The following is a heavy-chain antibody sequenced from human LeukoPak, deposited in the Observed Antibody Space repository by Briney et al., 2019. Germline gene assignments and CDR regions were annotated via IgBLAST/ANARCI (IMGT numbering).Heavy chain of an antibody. Sequence: ASVKVSCKCSGYTFKSYDVTWVRQAPGQGLGWMGWISTDTGKTNYAQSLQGRVSMTTDTSTTTAYMELRSLRPDDTAVYYCARGATYGTNTWTLRWDYFDCWGQGTLVTVSS. J-gene: IGHJ4*02. V-gene: IGHV1-18*01. D-gene: IGHD4-23*01. CDR2: ISTDTGKT. CDR1: GYTFKSYD. CDR3: ARGATYGTNTWTLRWDYFDC.